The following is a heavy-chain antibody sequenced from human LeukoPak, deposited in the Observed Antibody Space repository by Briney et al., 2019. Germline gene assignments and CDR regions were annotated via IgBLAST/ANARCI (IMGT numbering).Heavy chain of an antibody. CDR2: IYYSGST. CDR1: GGSISSYY. D-gene: IGHD5-24*01. V-gene: IGHV4-59*01. CDR3: ARDNVAMATVRQHNYYYYGMDV. J-gene: IGHJ6*02. Sequence: SETLSLTCTVSGGSISSYYWSWIRQPPGKGLEWIGYIYYSGSTNYNPSLKSRVTISVDTSKNQFSLKLSSVTAADTAVYYCARDNVAMATVRQHNYYYYGMDVWGQGTTVTVSS.